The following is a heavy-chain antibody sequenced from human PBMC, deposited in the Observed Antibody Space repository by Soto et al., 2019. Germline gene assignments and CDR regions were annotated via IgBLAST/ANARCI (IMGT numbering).Heavy chain of an antibody. J-gene: IGHJ5*02. CDR3: ARDQITMVRGPNWFDP. V-gene: IGHV3-33*01. CDR2: IWYDGSNK. Sequence: GGSLRLSCAASGFTFSSYGMHWVRQAPGKGLEWVAVIWYDGSNKYYADSVKGRFTISRDNSKNTLYLQMNSLRAEDTAVYYCARDQITMVRGPNWFDPWGQGTLVTVSS. D-gene: IGHD3-10*01. CDR1: GFTFSSYG.